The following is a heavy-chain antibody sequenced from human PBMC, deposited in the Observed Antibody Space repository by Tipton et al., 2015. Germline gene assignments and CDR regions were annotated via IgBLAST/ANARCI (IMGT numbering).Heavy chain of an antibody. Sequence: TLSLTCAVSAYSISSDYYWGWIRQPPGKGLEWIGYIHYDGSTNYNPSVKSRVTISVDTSKNQFSLKLSSVTAADTAVYYCARDKERWLQYWAFDIWGQGTMVTVSS. CDR2: IHYDGST. CDR1: AYSISSDYY. D-gene: IGHD5-24*01. J-gene: IGHJ3*02. V-gene: IGHV4-38-2*02. CDR3: ARDKERWLQYWAFDI.